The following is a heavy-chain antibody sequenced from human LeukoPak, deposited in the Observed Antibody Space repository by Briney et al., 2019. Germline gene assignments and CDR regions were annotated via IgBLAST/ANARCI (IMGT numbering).Heavy chain of an antibody. V-gene: IGHV3-9*01. CDR3: AKDNRRHYTSGPNPDSLH. Sequence: GGSLRLSCAGSGFIFNNYAMHWVRQPPGKCLEWVSGISWNSGSIDYADSVKGRFTISRDNAKNSLYLQMNSLRVEDTAFYYCAKDNRRHYTSGPNPDSLHWGQGALVTVSS. D-gene: IGHD6-19*01. CDR2: ISWNSGSI. J-gene: IGHJ4*02. CDR1: GFIFNNYA.